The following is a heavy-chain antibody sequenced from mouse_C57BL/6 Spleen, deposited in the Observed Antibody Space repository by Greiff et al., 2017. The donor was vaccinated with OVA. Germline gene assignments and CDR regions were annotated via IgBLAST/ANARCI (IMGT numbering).Heavy chain of an antibody. J-gene: IGHJ2*01. CDR1: GYTFTSYW. Sequence: QVQLQQPGAELVRPGSSVKLSCKASGYTFTSYWMDWVKQRPGQGLEWIGNIYPSDSETHYNHKFKDKATLTVDKASSTAYMQLSSLTSEDSAVYYCARAGIYYFDYWGQGTTLTVSS. CDR2: IYPSDSET. CDR3: ARAGIYYFDY. V-gene: IGHV1-61*01.